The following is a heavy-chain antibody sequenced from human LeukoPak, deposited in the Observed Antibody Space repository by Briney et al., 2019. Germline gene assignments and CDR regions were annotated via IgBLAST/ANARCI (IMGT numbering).Heavy chain of an antibody. J-gene: IGHJ4*02. CDR2: ISYDGSNK. Sequence: PGGSLRLSCAASGFTFSSYGMHWVRQAPGKGLEWVAVISYDGSNKYYADSVKGRFTISRGNSKNTLYLQMNSLRAEDTAVYYCAKAPHEIVGATGISDYWGQGTLVTVSS. D-gene: IGHD1-26*01. V-gene: IGHV3-30*18. CDR1: GFTFSSYG. CDR3: AKAPHEIVGATGISDY.